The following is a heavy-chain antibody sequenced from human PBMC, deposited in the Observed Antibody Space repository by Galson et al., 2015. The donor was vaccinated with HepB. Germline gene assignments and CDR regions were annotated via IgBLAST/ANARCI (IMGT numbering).Heavy chain of an antibody. CDR2: INPNSGGT. D-gene: IGHD3-22*01. CDR3: ARGRHYYDSSGPPFDY. V-gene: IGHV1-2*04. J-gene: IGHJ4*02. CDR1: GYTFTGYY. Sequence: SVKVSCKASGYTFTGYYMHWVRQAPGQGLEWMGWINPNSGGTNYAQKFQGWVTMTRDTSISTAYMELSRLRSDDTAVYYCARGRHYYDSSGPPFDYWGQGTLVTVSS.